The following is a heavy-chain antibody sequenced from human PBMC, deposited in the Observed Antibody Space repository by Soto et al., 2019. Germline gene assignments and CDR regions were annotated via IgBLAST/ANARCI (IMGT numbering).Heavy chain of an antibody. CDR2: INSDGSGT. V-gene: IGHV3-74*01. J-gene: IGHJ6*02. CDR3: VRAVDV. CDR1: GFTFSSYW. Sequence: GSLRLSCAASGFTFSSYWMYWVRQAPGKGLVWVSRINSDGSGTTYADSVKGRFAISRDNAKNTLYLQMNSLRAEDTAVYYCVRAVDVWGQGTTVTVSS.